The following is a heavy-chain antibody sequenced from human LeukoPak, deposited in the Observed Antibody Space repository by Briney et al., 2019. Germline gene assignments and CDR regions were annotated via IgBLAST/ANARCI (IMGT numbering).Heavy chain of an antibody. Sequence: GGSLRLSCAASGFTFDDYAMHWVRQAPGKGLEWVSGISWNSGSIGYADSVKGRFTISRDNAKNSLYLQMNSLRAEDTALYYRAKRSSGWYYFDYWGQGTLVTVSS. CDR3: AKRSSGWYYFDY. J-gene: IGHJ4*02. V-gene: IGHV3-9*01. CDR2: ISWNSGSI. D-gene: IGHD6-19*01. CDR1: GFTFDDYA.